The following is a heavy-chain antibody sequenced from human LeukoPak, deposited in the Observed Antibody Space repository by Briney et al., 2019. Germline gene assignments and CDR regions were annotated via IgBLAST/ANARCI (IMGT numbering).Heavy chain of an antibody. CDR2: INPSGDST. V-gene: IGHV1-46*01. J-gene: IGHJ4*02. D-gene: IGHD2-15*01. CDR3: ARGVRSDCYSCFDY. CDR1: GYTFITYY. Sequence: ASVKVSCKASGYTFITYYMHWVRQAPGQGLEWMGIINPSGDSTSYAQKLQGRVTTTRDTSTSTVYMELSSLRSEDTAVYYCARGVRSDCYSCFDYWGQGTLVTVSS.